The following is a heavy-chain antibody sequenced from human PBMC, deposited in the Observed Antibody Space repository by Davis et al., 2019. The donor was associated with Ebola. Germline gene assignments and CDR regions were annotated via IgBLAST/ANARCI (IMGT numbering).Heavy chain of an antibody. CDR1: GGSISSYY. D-gene: IGHD3-22*01. V-gene: IGHV4-59*08. CDR3: ARHTYYYDSSGYYRGDYFDY. Sequence: SETLSLTCTVSGGSISSYYWSCIRPPPGKGLEWIGYIYYSGSTNYNPSLKSRVTISVDTSKNQFSLKLSSVTAADTAVYYCARHTYYYDSSGYYRGDYFDYWGQGTLVTVSS. J-gene: IGHJ4*02. CDR2: IYYSGST.